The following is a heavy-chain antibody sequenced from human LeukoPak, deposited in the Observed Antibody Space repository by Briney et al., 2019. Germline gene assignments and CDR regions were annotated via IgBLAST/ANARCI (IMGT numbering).Heavy chain of an antibody. J-gene: IGHJ3*02. CDR2: IYPADSDA. V-gene: IGHV5-51*01. Sequence: GESLKISCKGSGCTFTNFWIAWVRQLPGKGLEWMGIIYPADSDARYSPSFQGQVTITADKSITTAYLRWSSLKASDTAIYYCARQREGSGWVGHAFDIWGQGTVVTVSS. CDR1: GCTFTNFW. D-gene: IGHD6-19*01. CDR3: ARQREGSGWVGHAFDI.